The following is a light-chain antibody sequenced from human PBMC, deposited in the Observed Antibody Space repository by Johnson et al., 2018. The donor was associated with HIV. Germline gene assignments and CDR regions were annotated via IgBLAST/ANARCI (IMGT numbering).Light chain of an antibody. CDR2: DNN. Sequence: QSVLTQPPSASGTPGQRVTISCSGSSSNIGSNTVNWYQQLPGTAPKLLIYDNNKRPSGIPDRFSGSKSGTSATLGITGLQTGDEADYYGGTWDSSLSAYVFGTGTKVTVL. V-gene: IGLV1-51*01. CDR3: GTWDSSLSAYV. CDR1: SSNIGSNT. J-gene: IGLJ1*01.